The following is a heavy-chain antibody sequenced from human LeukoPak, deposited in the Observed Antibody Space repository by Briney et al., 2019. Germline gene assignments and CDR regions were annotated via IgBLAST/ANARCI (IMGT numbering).Heavy chain of an antibody. V-gene: IGHV1-24*01. CDR1: EYRLNEVS. D-gene: IGHD3-10*01. Sequence: ASVKVSCKVSEYRLNEVSLYWVRQAPGKGLEWMGSFDQESGETIYAQKVQGRVSMTEDTSIQTAYMELSSLRSEGTAVYYCAISWVRRGIILFDYWGQGTLVTVSS. J-gene: IGHJ4*02. CDR2: FDQESGET. CDR3: AISWVRRGIILFDY.